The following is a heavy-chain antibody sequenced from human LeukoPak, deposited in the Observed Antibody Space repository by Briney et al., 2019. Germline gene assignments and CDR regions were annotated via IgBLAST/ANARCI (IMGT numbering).Heavy chain of an antibody. Sequence: GGSLRLSCVASGFSFSSHSINWVRKAPGTGLEWVSFISSSSSTIYYADSVKGRFTISRDNAKNSLYLQMNSLRAEDTAVYYCARDLGRYCSTTSCYGLDYWGQGTLVTVSS. CDR1: GFSFSSHS. V-gene: IGHV3-48*01. D-gene: IGHD2-2*01. J-gene: IGHJ4*02. CDR2: ISSSSSTI. CDR3: ARDLGRYCSTTSCYGLDY.